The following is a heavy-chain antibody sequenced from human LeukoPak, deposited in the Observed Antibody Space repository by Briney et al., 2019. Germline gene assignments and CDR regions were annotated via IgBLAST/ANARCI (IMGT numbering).Heavy chain of an antibody. CDR3: ARESPGDYDSSGYYLDY. V-gene: IGHV1-46*01. J-gene: IGHJ4*02. D-gene: IGHD3-22*01. Sequence: ASVKVSCKASGYTFTSYYMHWVRQAPGQGLEWMGIINPSGGSTSYAQKFQGRVTMTRDTSTSTVYMELSSLRSEDTAMYYCARESPGDYDSSGYYLDYWGQGTLVTVSP. CDR1: GYTFTSYY. CDR2: INPSGGST.